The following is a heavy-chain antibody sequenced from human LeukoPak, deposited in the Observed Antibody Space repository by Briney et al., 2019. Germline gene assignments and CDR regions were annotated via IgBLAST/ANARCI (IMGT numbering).Heavy chain of an antibody. D-gene: IGHD2-2*01. CDR2: IKQDGSEK. Sequence: GGYLRLSCAASGFTFSSYWMSWVRQAPGKGLEWVANIKQDGSEKYYVDSVKGRFTISRDNAKNSLYLQMNSLRAEDTAVYYCARDESSYAWGYYYYMDVWGKGTTVTVSS. CDR3: ARDESSYAWGYYYYMDV. V-gene: IGHV3-7*01. CDR1: GFTFSSYW. J-gene: IGHJ6*03.